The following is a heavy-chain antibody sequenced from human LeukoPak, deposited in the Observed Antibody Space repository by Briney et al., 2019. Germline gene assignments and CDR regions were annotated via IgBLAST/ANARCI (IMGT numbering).Heavy chain of an antibody. CDR3: ATDIVVVPAAMEAFDI. J-gene: IGHJ3*02. CDR2: INPNSGGT. V-gene: IGHV1-2*02. CDR1: GYTFTGYY. Sequence: ASVKVSCTASGYTFTGYYMHWVRQAPGQGLEWMGWINPNSGGTNYAQKFQGRVTMTRDTSISTAYMELSRLRSDDTAVYYCATDIVVVPAAMEAFDIWGQGTMVTVSS. D-gene: IGHD2-2*01.